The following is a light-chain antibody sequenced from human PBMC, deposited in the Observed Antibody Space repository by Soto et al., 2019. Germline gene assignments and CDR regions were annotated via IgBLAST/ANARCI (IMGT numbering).Light chain of an antibody. CDR3: SSHTTSNPRV. Sequence: QSALTQPASVSGSPGQSIAISCTGTSSDVGAYYFVSWYQQHPDKAPKLLIYEVSNRPSGVSDRFSGSKSVNTATLTISGLQAEDEYDYYCSSHTTSNPRVVGTGSKVXVL. CDR1: SSDVGAYYF. V-gene: IGLV2-14*03. CDR2: EVS. J-gene: IGLJ1*01.